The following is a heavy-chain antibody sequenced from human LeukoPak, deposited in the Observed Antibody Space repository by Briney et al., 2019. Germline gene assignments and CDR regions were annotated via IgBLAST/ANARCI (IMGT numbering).Heavy chain of an antibody. CDR1: GGSFSGYY. Sequence: PSETLSLTCAVYGGSFSGYYWSWIRQPPGKGLEWIGEINHSGSTNYNPSLKSRVTISVDTSKNQFSLKLSSVTAADTAVYYCARVPVLPPRNWYFDLWGRGTLVTVSS. V-gene: IGHV4-34*01. J-gene: IGHJ2*01. CDR3: ARVPVLPPRNWYFDL. CDR2: INHSGST. D-gene: IGHD3-10*01.